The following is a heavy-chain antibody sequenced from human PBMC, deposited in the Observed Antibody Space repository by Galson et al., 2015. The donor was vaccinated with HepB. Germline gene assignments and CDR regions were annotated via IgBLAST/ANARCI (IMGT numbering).Heavy chain of an antibody. Sequence: SVKVSCKASGYTFTGYYMHWVRQAPGQGLEWMGWINPNSGGTNYAQKFQGRVTMTRDTSISTAYMELSRLRSDDTAVYYCARDVGYGGNSVRGGGLDPWGQGTLVTVSS. V-gene: IGHV1-2*02. CDR2: INPNSGGT. CDR1: GYTFTGYY. D-gene: IGHD4-23*01. CDR3: ARDVGYGGNSVRGGGLDP. J-gene: IGHJ5*02.